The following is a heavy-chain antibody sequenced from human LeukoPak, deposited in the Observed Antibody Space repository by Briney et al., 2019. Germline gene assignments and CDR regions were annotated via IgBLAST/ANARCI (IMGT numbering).Heavy chain of an antibody. CDR1: GGSVSSGSYY. V-gene: IGHV4-39*01. J-gene: IGHJ6*03. D-gene: IGHD3-10*01. CDR2: IYYRGDT. Sequence: SETLSLTCTVSGGSVSSGSYYWGWIRQPPGEGLEWIGTIYYRGDTYYNPSLESRVTISVDTSKNQFSLKLSSVTAADTAVYYCARVLWFGESKKGYSYYMDVWGKGTTVTVSS. CDR3: ARVLWFGESKKGYSYYMDV.